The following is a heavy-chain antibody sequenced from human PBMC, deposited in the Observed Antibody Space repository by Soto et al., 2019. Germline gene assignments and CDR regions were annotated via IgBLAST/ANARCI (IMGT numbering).Heavy chain of an antibody. J-gene: IGHJ4*02. V-gene: IGHV3-7*03. CDR2: IKPDGSET. CDR3: TSRPSGMTYHAVFDF. D-gene: IGHD2-21*02. CDR1: WLTFSGHW. Sequence: GSLRLFCAGSWLTFSGHWITWVRQTPGEGLQWVAAIKPDGSETFYVDSVKGRFTISRDNARNSLFLQMDSLRAEDTAVYYCTSRPSGMTYHAVFDFWGQGTLVTVSS.